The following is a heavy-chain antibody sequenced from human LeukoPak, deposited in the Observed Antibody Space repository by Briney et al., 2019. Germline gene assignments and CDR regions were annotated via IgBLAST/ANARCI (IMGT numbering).Heavy chain of an antibody. V-gene: IGHV4-38-2*01. CDR3: ARLIEYSSPVDY. Sequence: SETLSLTCAVSGYSISSGYYWGWIRQPPGKGLEWIGSIYYSGSTSYNPSLKSRVTISVDTSKNQFSLKLSPVTAADTAVYYCARLIEYSSPVDYWGQGTLVTVSS. D-gene: IGHD6-6*01. CDR1: GYSISSGYY. J-gene: IGHJ4*02. CDR2: IYYSGST.